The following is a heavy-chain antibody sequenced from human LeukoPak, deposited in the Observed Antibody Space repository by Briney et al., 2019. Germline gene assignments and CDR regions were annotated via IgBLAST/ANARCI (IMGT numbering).Heavy chain of an antibody. Sequence: GESLKISCKGSGYSFTSYWIGWVRQMPGKGLEWMGIIYPGDSDTRYSPSFQGQVTISADKSISTAYLQWGSLKASDTAMYYCARLPPGAMVRGDDAFDIWGQGTMVTVSS. CDR2: IYPGDSDT. CDR3: ARLPPGAMVRGDDAFDI. CDR1: GYSFTSYW. J-gene: IGHJ3*02. D-gene: IGHD3-10*01. V-gene: IGHV5-51*01.